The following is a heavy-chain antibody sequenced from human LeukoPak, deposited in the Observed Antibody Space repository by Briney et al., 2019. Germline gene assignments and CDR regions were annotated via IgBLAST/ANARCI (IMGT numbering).Heavy chain of an antibody. V-gene: IGHV3-23*01. D-gene: IGHD4-17*01. CDR3: AKDRGDYDPEYFQH. Sequence: GTTFYADSVKGRFTISRDNSKNTLYLQMNSLRAEDTAVYYCAKDRGDYDPEYFQHWGQGTLVTVSS. CDR2: GTT. J-gene: IGHJ1*01.